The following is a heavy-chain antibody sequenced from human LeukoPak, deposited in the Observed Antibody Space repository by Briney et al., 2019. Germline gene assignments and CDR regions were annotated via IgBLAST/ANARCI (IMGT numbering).Heavy chain of an antibody. CDR3: TRLKYYYDSSGYYYYGVFDY. CDR2: IRSKANSYAT. J-gene: IGHJ4*02. V-gene: IGHV3-73*01. D-gene: IGHD3-22*01. Sequence: GGSLRLSCAASGFTFRGSAMHWVRPASGKGLEWVGRIRSKANSYATAYAASVKGRFTISRDDSKNTAYLQMNSLKTEDTAVYYCTRLKYYYDSSGYYYYGVFDYWGQGTLVTVSS. CDR1: GFTFRGSA.